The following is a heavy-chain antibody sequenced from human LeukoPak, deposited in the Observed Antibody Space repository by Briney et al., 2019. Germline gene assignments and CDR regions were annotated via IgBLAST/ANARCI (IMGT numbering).Heavy chain of an antibody. CDR3: AAQGGGGP. D-gene: IGHD3-16*01. CDR2: ISYDGSNK. J-gene: IGHJ5*02. Sequence: GGSLRLSCAASGFTFSSYAMHWVRQAPGKGLEWVAVISYDGSNKYYADSVKGRFTISRDNSKNTLYLQMNSLRAEDTAVYYCAAQGGGGPWGQGTLVTVSS. CDR1: GFTFSSYA. V-gene: IGHV3-30*01.